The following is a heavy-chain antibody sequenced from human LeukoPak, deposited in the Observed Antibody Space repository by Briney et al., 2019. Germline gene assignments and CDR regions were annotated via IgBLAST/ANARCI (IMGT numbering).Heavy chain of an antibody. Sequence: PSETLSLTCTVSGYSISSGYYWSWIRQPPGKGLEWIGEINHSGSTNYNPSLKSRVTISVDTSKNQFSLKLSSVTAADTAVYYCARSYYGSGRGWFDPWGQGTLVTVSS. D-gene: IGHD3-10*01. V-gene: IGHV4-38-2*02. CDR1: GYSISSGYY. CDR2: INHSGST. J-gene: IGHJ5*02. CDR3: ARSYYGSGRGWFDP.